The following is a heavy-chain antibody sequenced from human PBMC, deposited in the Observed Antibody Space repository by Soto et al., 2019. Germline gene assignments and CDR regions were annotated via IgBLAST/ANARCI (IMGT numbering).Heavy chain of an antibody. J-gene: IGHJ4*02. CDR2: ITPIYPTT. CDR1: GGTFYTYT. D-gene: IGHD5-18*01. Sequence: QVQLVQSGAEVRKPGSSVQVSCKASGGTFYTYTFSWVRQAPGQWLEWMGSITPIYPTTNYAEKFQGRLTVTEDGSTNTADMELNSLTSEDTAVYYCARIPRYSFPTSDDLDSWGQGTLVTVSS. V-gene: IGHV1-69*15. CDR3: ARIPRYSFPTSDDLDS.